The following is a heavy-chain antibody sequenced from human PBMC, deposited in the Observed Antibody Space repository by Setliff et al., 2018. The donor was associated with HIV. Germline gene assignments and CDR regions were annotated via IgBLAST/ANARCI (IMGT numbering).Heavy chain of an antibody. D-gene: IGHD2-15*01. CDR3: ARVRYCSGISCYGYFDL. J-gene: IGHJ2*01. CDR2: ISAYNGKV. Sequence: ASVKVSCKPSGYTFTTYGLSWVRQAPGQGLEWMGWISAYNGKVGYAQQLQGRVTLTIDTSTSTAYMELRSLKSDDTAVYYCARVRYCSGISCYGYFDLWGRGTLVTVSS. V-gene: IGHV1-18*01. CDR1: GYTFTTYG.